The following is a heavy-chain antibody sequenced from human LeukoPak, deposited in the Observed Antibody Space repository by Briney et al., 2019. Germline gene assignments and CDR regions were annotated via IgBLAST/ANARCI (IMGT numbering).Heavy chain of an antibody. J-gene: IGHJ4*02. CDR3: VKDKSGDGYNNYFGY. D-gene: IGHD5-24*01. Sequence: GGSLRLSCAASGFTFDDYTMHWVRQAPGKGLEWVSLIGWDGGGTYYADSVKGRFTISRDNSKNSLYLQMNSLKTEDSAFYYCVKDKSGDGYNNYFGYWGQGTLVTVSS. CDR2: IGWDGGGT. V-gene: IGHV3-43*01. CDR1: GFTFDDYT.